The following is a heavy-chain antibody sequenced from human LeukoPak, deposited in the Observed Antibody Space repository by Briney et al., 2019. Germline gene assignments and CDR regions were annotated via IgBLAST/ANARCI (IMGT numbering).Heavy chain of an antibody. CDR1: GYSISSGYY. CDR2: IYHSGST. D-gene: IGHD6-13*01. V-gene: IGHV4-38-2*01. CDR3: ARRGIATGYYFDY. J-gene: IGHJ4*02. Sequence: PSETLSLTCAVSGYSISSGYYWGWIRQPPGKGLEWIGSIYHSGSTYYNPSFKSRVTISVDTSKNQFSLKLSSVTAADTAVYYCARRGIATGYYFDYWGQGTLVTISS.